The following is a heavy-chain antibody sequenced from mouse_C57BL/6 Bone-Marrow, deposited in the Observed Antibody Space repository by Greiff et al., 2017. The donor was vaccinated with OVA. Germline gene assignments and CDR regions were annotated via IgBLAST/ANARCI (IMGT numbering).Heavy chain of an antibody. CDR2: IDPENGDP. Sequence: EVQLQQSGAELVRPGASVKLSCTASGFNIKDDYMHWVKQRPEPGLEWIGWIDPENGDPEYASTFQGKATITADTSSNTAYLQLSSLTSEDTAVYYCTYPGGYWGQGTTLTVSS. V-gene: IGHV14-4*01. J-gene: IGHJ2*01. CDR3: TYPGGY. CDR1: GFNIKDDY.